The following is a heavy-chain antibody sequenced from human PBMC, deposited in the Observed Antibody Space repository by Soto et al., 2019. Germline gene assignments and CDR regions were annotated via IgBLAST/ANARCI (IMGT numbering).Heavy chain of an antibody. D-gene: IGHD6-13*01. J-gene: IGHJ3*02. CDR1: GDSVSSNSAA. Sequence: QSPTLSLTCAISGDSVSSNSAAWNWIRQSPSRGLEWLGRTYYRSKWYNDYAVSVKSRITINPDTSKNQFSLQLNSVTPEDTAVYYCARDLSSWYAREGVPDDAFDIWGQGTMVTVSS. CDR2: TYYRSKWYN. V-gene: IGHV6-1*01. CDR3: ARDLSSWYAREGVPDDAFDI.